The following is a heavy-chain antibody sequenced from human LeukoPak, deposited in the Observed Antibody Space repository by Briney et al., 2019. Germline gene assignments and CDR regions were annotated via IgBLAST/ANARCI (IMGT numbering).Heavy chain of an antibody. J-gene: IGHJ4*02. V-gene: IGHV3-30*18. CDR1: GFTFSSYG. D-gene: IGHD6-19*01. CDR3: AKDGESSGWLDY. CDR2: ISYDGSNK. Sequence: GGSLRLSCAASGFTFSSYGMHWVRQAPGKGLEWVAVISYDGSNKYYADSVKGRFTISRDNSKNTLYLQMNSLRAEDTAVYYRAKDGESSGWLDYWGQGTLVTVSS.